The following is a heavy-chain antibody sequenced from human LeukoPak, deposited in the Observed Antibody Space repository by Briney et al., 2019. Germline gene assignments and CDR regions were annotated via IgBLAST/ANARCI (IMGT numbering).Heavy chain of an antibody. J-gene: IGHJ6*03. CDR2: INPSGGST. CDR1: GYTFTGYY. Sequence: ASVKVSCKASGYTFTGYYMHWVRQAPGQGLEWMGLINPSGGSTNYAQKFQGRVTMTRDTSTSTVYMELSSLRSEDTAVYYCARGPSITMVRGGQWHCYMDVWGKGTTVTISS. CDR3: ARGPSITMVRGGQWHCYMDV. V-gene: IGHV1-46*01. D-gene: IGHD3-10*01.